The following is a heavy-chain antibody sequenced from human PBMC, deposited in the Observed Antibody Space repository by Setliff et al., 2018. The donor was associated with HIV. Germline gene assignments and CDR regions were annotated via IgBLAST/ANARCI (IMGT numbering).Heavy chain of an antibody. Sequence: TLSLTCTVSGGSISSYYWSWIRQPPGEGLEWIGYIFYSGSTNYNPSLKSRVTISVDTSKNQFSLKLSSVTAADTAVYYCARVFVDTAVLRVLEYYFDSWGRGTLVTVSS. D-gene: IGHD5-18*01. J-gene: IGHJ4*02. CDR3: ARVFVDTAVLRVLEYYFDS. CDR2: IFYSGST. V-gene: IGHV4-59*01. CDR1: GGSISSYY.